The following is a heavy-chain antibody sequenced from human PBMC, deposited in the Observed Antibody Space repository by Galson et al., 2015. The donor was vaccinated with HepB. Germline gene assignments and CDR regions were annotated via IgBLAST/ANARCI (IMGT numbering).Heavy chain of an antibody. V-gene: IGHV2-70*04. J-gene: IGHJ3*02. Sequence: PALVKPTQTLTLTCTFSGFSLTTSGVRVGWIRQPPGKALEWVARIDWADEKFYTPSLKTRLTISKDTSKNQVVLKMTNMDPVDTAAYYFARIRGCGDAFEMWGQGTRVTVSS. CDR1: GFSLTTSGVR. CDR2: IDWADEK. D-gene: IGHD2-21*01. CDR3: ARIRGCGDAFEM.